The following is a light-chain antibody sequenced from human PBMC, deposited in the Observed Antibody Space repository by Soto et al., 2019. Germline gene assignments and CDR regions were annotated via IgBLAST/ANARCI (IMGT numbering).Light chain of an antibody. CDR2: GAS. Sequence: EIVMTQSPATRSVSPGEGATLSCRASQSVSSNLAWYQQKPGQAPRLLIYGASTRATSIPARFSGSGSGTEFTLTISSLQSEDFAVYHCHQYNIWPYTFGQGTKLEIK. CDR3: HQYNIWPYT. V-gene: IGKV3-15*01. J-gene: IGKJ2*01. CDR1: QSVSSN.